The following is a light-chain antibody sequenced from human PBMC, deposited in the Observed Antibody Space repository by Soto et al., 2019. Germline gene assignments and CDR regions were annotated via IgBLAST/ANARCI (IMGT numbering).Light chain of an antibody. Sequence: DIQMTQSPSTLSASVGDRVTITCRASQSISSWLAWYQQKPGKATKLLIYDASSLESGVPSRFSGSGSGTEFTLTISSLQPDDFAPSFLQQYNSYRTFGQGTKVEIK. CDR3: QQYNSYRT. CDR2: DAS. CDR1: QSISSW. J-gene: IGKJ1*01. V-gene: IGKV1-5*01.